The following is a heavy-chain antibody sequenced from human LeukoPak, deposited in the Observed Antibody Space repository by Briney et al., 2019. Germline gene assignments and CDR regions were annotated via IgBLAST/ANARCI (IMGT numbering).Heavy chain of an antibody. CDR2: INAGNGNT. CDR3: AREGVYDSSGYNDALDI. V-gene: IGHV1-3*01. D-gene: IGHD3-22*01. J-gene: IGHJ3*02. CDR1: GYTFTSYA. Sequence: GASVKVSCKASGYTFTSYAMHWVRQAPGQRLEWMGWINAGNGNTKYSQKFQGRVTITRDTSASTAYMELSSLRSEDTAVYYCAREGVYDSSGYNDALDIWGQGTMVTVSS.